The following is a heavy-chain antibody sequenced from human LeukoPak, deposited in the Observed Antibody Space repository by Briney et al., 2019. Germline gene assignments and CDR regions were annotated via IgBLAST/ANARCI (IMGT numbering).Heavy chain of an antibody. CDR1: GFTFSSDV. V-gene: IGHV3-48*04. D-gene: IGHD6-6*01. CDR3: ASRIAARPIDY. Sequence: NPGGSLRLSCAASGFTFSSDVMNWVRQAPGKGLEWVSYISSSSSIIKYADSVKGRFTISRDNAKNSLYLQMNSLRAEDTAVYYCASRIAARPIDYWGQGTLVTVSS. J-gene: IGHJ4*02. CDR2: ISSSSSII.